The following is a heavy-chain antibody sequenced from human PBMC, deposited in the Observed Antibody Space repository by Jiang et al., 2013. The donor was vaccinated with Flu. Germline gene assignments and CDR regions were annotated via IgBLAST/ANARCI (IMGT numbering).Heavy chain of an antibody. CDR1: GFTFSSYE. J-gene: IGHJ4*02. Sequence: VQLVESGGGLVQPGGSLRLSCAASGFTFSSYEMNWVRQAPGKGLEWVSYISSSGSTIYYADSVKGRFTISRDNAKNSLYLQMNSLRAEDTAVYYCARDPPYNWNYHFDYWGQGTLVTVSS. D-gene: IGHD1-7*01. V-gene: IGHV3-48*03. CDR2: ISSSGSTI. CDR3: ARDPPYNWNYHFDY.